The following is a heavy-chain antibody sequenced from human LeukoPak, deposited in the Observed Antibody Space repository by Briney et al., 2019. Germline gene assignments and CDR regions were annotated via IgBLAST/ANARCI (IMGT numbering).Heavy chain of an antibody. CDR2: IYPGDSDT. D-gene: IGHD3-3*01. V-gene: IGHV5-51*01. Sequence: GESLKISCKGSGYSFTSYWIGWVRQMPGKGLEWMGIIYPGDSDTRYSPSFQGQVTISADKSISTAYLQWSSLKASDTAMYYCARGYDFWSGYQGAFDIWGQGTMVTVSS. J-gene: IGHJ3*02. CDR3: ARGYDFWSGYQGAFDI. CDR1: GYSFTSYW.